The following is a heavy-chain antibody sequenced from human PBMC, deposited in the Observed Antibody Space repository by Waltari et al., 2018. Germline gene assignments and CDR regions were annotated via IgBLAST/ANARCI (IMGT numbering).Heavy chain of an antibody. V-gene: IGHV4-34*01. CDR1: DGSFSGYF. D-gene: IGHD3-10*01. Sequence: QVQLQQWGAGLLKPSETLSLTCAVYDGSFSGYFWSWIRQSPGKGLEWIGQINRDGNNIYNPSLKGLGAMAVDTVKSQSSLRRTAVTAADAAVYYCARVGDYHGSGRFGLDVWGQGTRVTVSS. J-gene: IGHJ6*02. CDR3: ARVGDYHGSGRFGLDV. CDR2: INRDGNN.